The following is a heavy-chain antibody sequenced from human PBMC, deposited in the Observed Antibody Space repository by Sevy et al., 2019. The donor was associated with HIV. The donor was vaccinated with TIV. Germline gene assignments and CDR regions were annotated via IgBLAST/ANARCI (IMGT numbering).Heavy chain of an antibody. Sequence: GGSLRLSCAASGFSFSKYWMSWVRQAPGKGLEWVANIKEEGSQKNYLESVKGRFTISRDNAKNLLYLQMNNLRADDTAVYYCARDPDILSGYPSHYFDYWGQGTLVTVSS. CDR1: GFSFSKYW. CDR3: ARDPDILSGYPSHYFDY. D-gene: IGHD3-9*01. J-gene: IGHJ4*02. CDR2: IKEEGSQK. V-gene: IGHV3-7*01.